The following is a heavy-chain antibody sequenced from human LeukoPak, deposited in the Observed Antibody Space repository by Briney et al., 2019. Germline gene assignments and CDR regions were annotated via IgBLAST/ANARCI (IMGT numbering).Heavy chain of an antibody. D-gene: IGHD6-6*01. V-gene: IGHV4-59*03. CDR1: DGSISTYY. Sequence: SETLSLTCTISDGSISTYYWSWIRQPPGRGLEWIGYVYYSGSADYNPSLRSRVTLSVDTSKNQFSLTLTSVTAADTAMYYCATTTIGSSSSYYFDYWGRGTLVTVSS. J-gene: IGHJ4*02. CDR2: VYYSGSA. CDR3: ATTTIGSSSSYYFDY.